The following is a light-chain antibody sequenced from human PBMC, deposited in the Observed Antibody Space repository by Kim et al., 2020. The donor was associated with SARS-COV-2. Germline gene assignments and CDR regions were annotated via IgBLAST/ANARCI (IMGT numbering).Light chain of an antibody. CDR1: QSISSW. CDR2: KAS. CDR3: QQYSSYSSWT. Sequence: DIQMTQSPSTLSASVGDRVTITCRASQSISSWLAWYQQKQGKAPKVLIYKASSLETGVPSRFSGSGSGTEFTLTITSLQPDDFATYYCQQYSSYSSWTFGQGTKVDIK. V-gene: IGKV1-5*03. J-gene: IGKJ1*01.